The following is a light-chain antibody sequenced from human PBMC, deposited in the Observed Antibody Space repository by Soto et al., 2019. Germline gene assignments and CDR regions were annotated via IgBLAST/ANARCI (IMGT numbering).Light chain of an antibody. CDR1: HTINIS. V-gene: IGKV1-39*01. J-gene: IGKJ1*01. CDR2: TAS. CDR3: QQCYSSVRT. Sequence: DIQMTQSPSSLSASVGDRVTIACRSSHTINISLNWYQQKPGQAPKLLIHTASTVHSGVPSRFSGSGSGTDFTLTINNLQPEDFATYYCQQCYSSVRTFGQGTKVEL.